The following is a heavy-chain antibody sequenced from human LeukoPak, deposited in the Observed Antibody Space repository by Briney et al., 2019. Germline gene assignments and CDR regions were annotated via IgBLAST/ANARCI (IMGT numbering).Heavy chain of an antibody. CDR2: INPNSGGT. Sequence: ASVKVSCKASGYTFTGYCMHWVRQAPGQGLEWMGWINPNSGGTNYAQKFQGWVTMTRDTSISTAYMELSRLRSDDTAVYYCARGRDRSLNFDYWGQGTLVTVSS. D-gene: IGHD3-22*01. CDR3: ARGRDRSLNFDY. V-gene: IGHV1-2*04. J-gene: IGHJ4*02. CDR1: GYTFTGYC.